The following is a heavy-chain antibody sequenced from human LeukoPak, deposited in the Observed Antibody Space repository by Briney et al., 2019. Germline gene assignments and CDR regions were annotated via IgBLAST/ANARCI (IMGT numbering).Heavy chain of an antibody. CDR2: MFYNGNT. CDR3: ARLTREDGVDV. Sequence: SETLSLTCNVSGGSINGYYWTWIRQPPQKGLEWIGCMFYNGNTNYNPSFKSRATISVDTSQNQISLRLASVTAADTGTYHCARLTREDGVDVWGQGTTVTVSS. J-gene: IGHJ6*02. CDR1: GGSINGYY. V-gene: IGHV4-59*08.